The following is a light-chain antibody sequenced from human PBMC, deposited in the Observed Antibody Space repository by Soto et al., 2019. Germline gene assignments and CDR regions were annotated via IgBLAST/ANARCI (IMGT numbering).Light chain of an antibody. CDR3: QSYDSDLSGYV. V-gene: IGLV1-40*01. CDR2: VNS. Sequence: QSVLTQPPSVSGAPGQRVTISCSGISSNIGAGYDVHWYQQLPGTAPKLLIYVNSNRPSGVPDRFSGSKAGTSASLAITGLQAEDEAAYYCQSYDSDLSGYVFGTGTKLTVL. CDR1: SSNIGAGYD. J-gene: IGLJ1*01.